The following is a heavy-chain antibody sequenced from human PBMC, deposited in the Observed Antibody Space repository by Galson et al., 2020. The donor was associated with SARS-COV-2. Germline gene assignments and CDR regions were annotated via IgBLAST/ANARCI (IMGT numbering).Heavy chain of an antibody. CDR2: ISGSGGST. V-gene: IGHV3-23*01. Sequence: GGSLRLSCAASGFTFSSYAMSWVRQAPGKGLEWVSAISGSGGSTYYADSVKGRFTISRDNSKNTLYLQMNSLRAEDTAVYYCAKDQGMATMYYYYCMDVWGQGTTVTVSS. J-gene: IGHJ6*02. D-gene: IGHD5-12*01. CDR3: AKDQGMATMYYYYCMDV. CDR1: GFTFSSYA.